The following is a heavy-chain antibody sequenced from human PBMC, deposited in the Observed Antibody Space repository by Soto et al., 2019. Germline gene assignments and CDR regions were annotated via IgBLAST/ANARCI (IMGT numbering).Heavy chain of an antibody. Sequence: GGSLRLSCAASGFTFSSYWMSWVRQAPGKGLEWVANIKQDGSEKYYVDSVKGRFTISRDNAKNSLYLQMNSLRAEDTAVYYCARVGVVAAPFYYYYYMDVWGKGTTVTVSS. J-gene: IGHJ6*03. CDR2: IKQDGSEK. CDR3: ARVGVVAAPFYYYYYMDV. D-gene: IGHD2-15*01. V-gene: IGHV3-7*01. CDR1: GFTFSSYW.